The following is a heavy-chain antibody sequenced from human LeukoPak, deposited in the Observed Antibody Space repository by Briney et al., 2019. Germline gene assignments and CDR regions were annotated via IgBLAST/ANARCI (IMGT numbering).Heavy chain of an antibody. D-gene: IGHD3-22*01. Sequence: SETLSLTCTVSGGSISSYYWSWIRQPAGKGLEWIGRIYTSGSTNYNPSLKSRVTMSVDTSKSQFSLKLSSVTAADTAVYYCARDSYYYDSSGYHPFDYWGQGTLVTVSS. V-gene: IGHV4-4*07. CDR2: IYTSGST. CDR3: ARDSYYYDSSGYHPFDY. CDR1: GGSISSYY. J-gene: IGHJ4*02.